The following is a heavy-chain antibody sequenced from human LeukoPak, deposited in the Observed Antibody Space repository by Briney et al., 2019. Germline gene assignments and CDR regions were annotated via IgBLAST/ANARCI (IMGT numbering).Heavy chain of an antibody. CDR3: ARLREIPVFGVVTKSTSYFDY. D-gene: IGHD3-3*01. V-gene: IGHV3-9*03. Sequence: SLRLSCAASGFTFDDYAMHWVRQAPGKGLEWVSGISWNSGSIGYADSVKGRFTISRDNAKNSLYLQMNSLRAEDMALYYCARLREIPVFGVVTKSTSYFDYWGQGTLVTVSS. CDR2: ISWNSGSI. CDR1: GFTFDDYA. J-gene: IGHJ4*02.